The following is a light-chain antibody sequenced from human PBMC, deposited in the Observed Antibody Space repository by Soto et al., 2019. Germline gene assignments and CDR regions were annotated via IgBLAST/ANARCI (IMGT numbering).Light chain of an antibody. J-gene: IGKJ1*01. CDR2: GAS. CDR3: HQYNGWPRT. V-gene: IGKV3D-15*01. CDR1: QSCSNN. Sequence: IVMTQSPVTLSVSPEERATLSCRASQSCSNNYLAWYQQKPGQAPRLLIYGASNRATGIPDRFSGSGSGTEFTLTITSLQSEDFAVYYCHQYNGWPRTFGHGTKVDI.